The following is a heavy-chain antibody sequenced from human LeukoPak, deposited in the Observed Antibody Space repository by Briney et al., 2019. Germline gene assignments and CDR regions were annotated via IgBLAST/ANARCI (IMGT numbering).Heavy chain of an antibody. V-gene: IGHV1-2*02. J-gene: IGHJ4*02. Sequence: ASVKVSCKASGYTFTGYYMHWVRQAPGQVLEWMGWINPNSGGTNYAQKFQGRVTMTRDTSISTAYMELSRLRSDDTAVYYCASIIVGATTRNYWGQGTLVTVSS. CDR2: INPNSGGT. CDR3: ASIIVGATTRNY. CDR1: GYTFTGYY. D-gene: IGHD1-26*01.